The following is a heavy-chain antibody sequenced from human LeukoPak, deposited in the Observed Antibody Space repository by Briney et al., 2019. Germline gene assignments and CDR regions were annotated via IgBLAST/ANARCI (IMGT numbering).Heavy chain of an antibody. D-gene: IGHD3-10*01. CDR1: GGDFSNYG. CDR3: ARVFHPINGYGSGSYSFLGSLDP. Sequence: SVKVSCKASGGDFSNYGISWVRQAPGQGLEWMGGIIPVFGTTKYAQKFQGRVTITADKSTSTAYMELSSLRSEDTAMYYCARVFHPINGYGSGSYSFLGSLDPWGQGTLVTVSS. CDR2: IIPVFGTT. V-gene: IGHV1-69*06. J-gene: IGHJ5*02.